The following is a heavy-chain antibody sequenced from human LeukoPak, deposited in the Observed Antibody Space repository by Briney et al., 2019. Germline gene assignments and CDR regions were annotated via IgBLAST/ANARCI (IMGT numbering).Heavy chain of an antibody. CDR3: AGAEEQQLVVRSYFDY. V-gene: IGHV4-61*02. CDR2: IYTSGST. CDR1: GGSISSGSYY. Sequence: PSETLSLTCTVSGGSISSGSYYWSWIRQPAGKGLEWIGRIYTSGSTNYNPSLKSRVTISVDTSKNQFSLKLSSVTAADTAVYYCAGAEEQQLVVRSYFDYWGQGTLVTVSS. J-gene: IGHJ4*02. D-gene: IGHD6-13*01.